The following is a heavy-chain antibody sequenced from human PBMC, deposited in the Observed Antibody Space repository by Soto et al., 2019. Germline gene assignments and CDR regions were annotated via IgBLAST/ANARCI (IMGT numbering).Heavy chain of an antibody. D-gene: IGHD3-3*01. J-gene: IGHJ3*02. CDR2: INPNSGGT. V-gene: IGHV1-2*02. CDR1: GYTFTGYY. CDR3: ARSARDFWSGYSPHVGAFDI. Sequence: QVQLVQSGAEVKKPGASVKVSCKASGYTFTGYYMPWVRQAPGQGLEWMGWINPNSGGTNYAQKFQGRVTMTRDTSISTAYMELSRLRSDDTAVYYCARSARDFWSGYSPHVGAFDIWGQGTMVTVSS.